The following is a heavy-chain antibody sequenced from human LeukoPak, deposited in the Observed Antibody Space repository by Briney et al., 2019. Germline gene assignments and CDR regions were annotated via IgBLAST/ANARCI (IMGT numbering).Heavy chain of an antibody. J-gene: IGHJ4*02. CDR3: ARDEPPALSYSSSWPSRGGSFDY. V-gene: IGHV1-2*02. CDR2: INPNSGGT. D-gene: IGHD6-13*01. Sequence: ASVKVSCKASGYTFTGYYMHWVRQAPGQGLEWMGWINPNSGGTNYAQKFQGRVTMTTDTSTSTAYMELRSLRSDDTAVYYCARDEPPALSYSSSWPSRGGSFDYWGQGTLVTVSS. CDR1: GYTFTGYY.